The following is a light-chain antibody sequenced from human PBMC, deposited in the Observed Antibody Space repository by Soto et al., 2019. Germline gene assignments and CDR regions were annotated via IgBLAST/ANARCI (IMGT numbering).Light chain of an antibody. J-gene: IGKJ5*01. CDR1: QSVSSY. Sequence: EIVLTQSPGTLSLSPGERATLSCRASQSVSSYLAWYQHKPGQTPRLLIYHASKRATGIPARFSGSGSGTDFTLTISSLEPEDFAVYYCQQRSNWPITFGQGTRLEIK. V-gene: IGKV3-11*01. CDR3: QQRSNWPIT. CDR2: HAS.